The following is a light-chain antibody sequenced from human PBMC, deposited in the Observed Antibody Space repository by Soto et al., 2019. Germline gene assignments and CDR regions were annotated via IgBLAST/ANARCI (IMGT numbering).Light chain of an antibody. CDR3: QHYNNWPPYT. CDR2: GAF. CDR1: QSVSSN. V-gene: IGKV3-15*01. J-gene: IGKJ2*01. Sequence: EIVMTQSPATLAVSPGERVTLSCRASQSVSSNLAWYQQNPGQVPRLLIYGAFIRATGIPARFSGSGSGTEFTLTISSLQSEDFAIYYCQHYNNWPPYTFGQGTKVEIK.